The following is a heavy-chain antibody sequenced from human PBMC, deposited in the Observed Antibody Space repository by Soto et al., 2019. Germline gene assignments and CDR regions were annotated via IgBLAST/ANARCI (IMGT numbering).Heavy chain of an antibody. V-gene: IGHV1-18*04. Sequence: QVQLLQSGAEVKKPGASVKVSCKASGYKFTTYGITWVRQAPGQGLEWLGGISTYNGNTDYAQNLQDRVTMTTETSTSTADLEVRSLTSGDTAVYFWARGLGTNGLDVWGQGTTGTVS. CDR3: ARGLGTNGLDV. CDR2: ISTYNGNT. J-gene: IGHJ6*02. CDR1: GYKFTTYG. D-gene: IGHD7-27*01.